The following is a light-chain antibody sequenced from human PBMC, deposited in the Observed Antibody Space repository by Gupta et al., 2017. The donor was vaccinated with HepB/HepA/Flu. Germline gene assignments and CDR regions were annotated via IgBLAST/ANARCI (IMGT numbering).Light chain of an antibody. CDR3: SSYAVSNRV. Sequence: QSALTQPPSASGSPGQSVTISCTGTSSDVGGYNYVSWYQQHPGKAPKLMIYEVTKRPSGVPDRFSGSKSGNTASLTVSGLQAEDEADYYCSSYAVSNRVFGGGTKLTVL. CDR2: EVT. V-gene: IGLV2-8*01. J-gene: IGLJ2*01. CDR1: SSDVGGYNY.